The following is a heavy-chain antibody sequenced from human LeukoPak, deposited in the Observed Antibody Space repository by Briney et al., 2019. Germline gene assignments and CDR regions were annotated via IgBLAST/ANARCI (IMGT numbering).Heavy chain of an antibody. Sequence: SETLSLTCTVSGGSISSYYWTWIRQPPGKGLEWIGYISYSGTTNYNPSLKSRVTILVDTSKNQFPLKLTSVTAADTAVYYCARARWELSSSSEFDPWGQGTLVTVSS. V-gene: IGHV4-59*12. CDR2: ISYSGTT. CDR3: ARARWELSSSSEFDP. J-gene: IGHJ5*02. D-gene: IGHD6-6*01. CDR1: GGSISSYY.